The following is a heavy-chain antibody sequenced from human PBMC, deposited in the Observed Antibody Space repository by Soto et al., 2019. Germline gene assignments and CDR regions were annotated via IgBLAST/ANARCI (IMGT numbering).Heavy chain of an antibody. CDR2: IRSKAYGGTT. V-gene: IGHV3-49*03. CDR1: GFTFGDYA. J-gene: IGHJ6*02. D-gene: IGHD5-18*01. Sequence: PGGSLRLACTASGFTFGDYAMSWFRQAPGKGLEWVGFIRSKAYGGTTEYAASVKGRFTISRDDSKSIAYLQMNSLKTEDTAVYYCTRGPFPDTDMRLNMDVWGQGTTVTVSS. CDR3: TRGPFPDTDMRLNMDV.